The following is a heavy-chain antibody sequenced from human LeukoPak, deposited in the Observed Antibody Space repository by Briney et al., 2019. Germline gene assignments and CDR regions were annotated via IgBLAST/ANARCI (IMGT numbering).Heavy chain of an antibody. CDR1: GVSICSVYY. CDR3: ARRLADRYSYFDY. Sequence: SQTLSLTCNVSGVSICSVYYWSGIPQLPGKALERIGYIYYSATTYYHTSLESRVTISLDTSKNQFSLKLSSVTAADTAVYYCARRLADRYSYFDYWGQGALVTVSS. CDR2: IYYSATT. V-gene: IGHV4-31*03. J-gene: IGHJ4*02. D-gene: IGHD2-21*01.